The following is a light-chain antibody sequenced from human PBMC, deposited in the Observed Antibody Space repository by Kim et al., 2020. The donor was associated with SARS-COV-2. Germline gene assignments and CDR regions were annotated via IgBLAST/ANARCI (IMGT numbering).Light chain of an antibody. Sequence: SPGERATLSCRASQSVSSNLAWYQQKPGQAPRLRIDGASTRATGIPARFSGSGSGTEFTLTISSLQSEDFAVYYCQQYNNWPPWTFGQGTKVDIK. CDR1: QSVSSN. CDR2: GAS. V-gene: IGKV3-15*01. CDR3: QQYNNWPPWT. J-gene: IGKJ1*01.